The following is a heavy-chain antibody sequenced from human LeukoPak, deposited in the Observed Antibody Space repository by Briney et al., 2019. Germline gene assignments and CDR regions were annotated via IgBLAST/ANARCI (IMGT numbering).Heavy chain of an antibody. J-gene: IGHJ3*02. CDR2: INPSGDASGRSR. D-gene: IGHD3-16*01. V-gene: IGHV1-46*01. Sequence: GASVKVSCKASGYTFSNYYMHWVRQAPGQGLEWMGIINPSGDASGRSRSYAQKFQGRLTMTRDMSTRTVYMELSSLRSEDTAVYYCARGITSDAFDIWGQGTMVTVSS. CDR3: ARGITSDAFDI. CDR1: GYTFSNYY.